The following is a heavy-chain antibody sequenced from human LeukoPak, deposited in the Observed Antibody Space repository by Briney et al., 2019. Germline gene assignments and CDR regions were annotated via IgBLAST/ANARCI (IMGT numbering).Heavy chain of an antibody. CDR1: GFTFSSYE. D-gene: IGHD2-15*01. Sequence: PGGSLRLSCAASGFTFSSYEMNWVRQAPGKGLEWVSYISSSGSTIYYADSVKGRFTISRDNAKNSLYLQMNSLRAEDTAVYYCARGKDAHYYYYYGMDVWGQGTTVTVSS. CDR2: ISSSGSTI. CDR3: ARGKDAHYYYYYGMDV. J-gene: IGHJ6*02. V-gene: IGHV3-48*03.